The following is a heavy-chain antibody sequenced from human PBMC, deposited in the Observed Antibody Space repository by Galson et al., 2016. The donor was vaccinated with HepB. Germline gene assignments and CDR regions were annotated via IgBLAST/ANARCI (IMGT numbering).Heavy chain of an antibody. D-gene: IGHD1-14*01. CDR2: ISDSGDTT. Sequence: APGKGLEWVSSISDSGDTTYYADSVKGRLTISRDNSKNTLYLQMNSLRAEDTAIYYCAKDQFVIAGNFDYWGQGTLVTVSS. V-gene: IGHV3-23*01. CDR3: AKDQFVIAGNFDY. J-gene: IGHJ4*02.